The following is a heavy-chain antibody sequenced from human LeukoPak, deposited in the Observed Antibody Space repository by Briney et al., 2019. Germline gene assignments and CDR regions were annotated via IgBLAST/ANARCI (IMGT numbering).Heavy chain of an antibody. J-gene: IGHJ3*02. CDR1: GDSVSSNSGA. Sequence: SQTLSLTCALSGDSVSSNSGAWNWIRQSPSRGLEWLGRTYYRSMWYNDYAVSVKGRITINPDTSKNQFSLQMNSLTPEDMAVYYCSRGHGLTGGGFVIWGQGTMVTVSS. CDR3: SRGHGLTGGGFVI. CDR2: TYYRSMWYN. V-gene: IGHV6-1*01. D-gene: IGHD2-8*02.